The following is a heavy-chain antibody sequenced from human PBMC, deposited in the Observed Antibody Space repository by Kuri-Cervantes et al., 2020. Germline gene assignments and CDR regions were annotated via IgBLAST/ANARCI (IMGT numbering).Heavy chain of an antibody. V-gene: IGHV3-30-3*01. CDR2: ISYDGSNK. CDR3: AKAQDIVATIIDY. Sequence: GSLRLSCAASGFTFSSYAMHWVRQAPGKGLEWVAVISYDGSNKYYADSVRGRFTISRDNSKNTLYLQMNSLRAEDTAVYYCAKAQDIVATIIDYWGQGTLVTVSS. D-gene: IGHD5-12*01. CDR1: GFTFSSYA. J-gene: IGHJ4*02.